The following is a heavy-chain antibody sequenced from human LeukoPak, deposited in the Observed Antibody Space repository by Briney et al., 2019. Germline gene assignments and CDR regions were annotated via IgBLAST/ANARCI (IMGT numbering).Heavy chain of an antibody. CDR3: ARGLGGRSYYDSSGYYGRQDY. CDR2: IYSSGIT. Sequence: SETLSLTCTVSGGSISDYYWSWIRQPAGKGLEWIGRIYSSGITDYNPSLKSRVTISVDTSKNQFSLKLSSVTAADTAVYYCARGLGGRSYYDSSGYYGRQDYWGQGTLVTVSS. CDR1: GGSISDYY. J-gene: IGHJ4*02. D-gene: IGHD3-22*01. V-gene: IGHV4-4*07.